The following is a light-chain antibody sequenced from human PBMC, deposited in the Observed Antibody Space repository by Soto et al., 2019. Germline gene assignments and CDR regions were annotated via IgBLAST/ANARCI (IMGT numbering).Light chain of an antibody. CDR1: QSVSSSY. CDR3: QQYGSSPIT. V-gene: IGKV3D-20*01. J-gene: IGKJ5*01. CDR2: DAS. Sequence: EIVLTQSPATLSLSPGERATLSCGASQSVSSSYLAWYQQKPGLAPRLLIYDASSRATGIPGRFSSSGSGTDFTLTISRLEPEDFAVYYCQQYGSSPITFGQGTRLEIK.